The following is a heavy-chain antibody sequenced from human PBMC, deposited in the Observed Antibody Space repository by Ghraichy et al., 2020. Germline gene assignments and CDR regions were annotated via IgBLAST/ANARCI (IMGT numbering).Heavy chain of an antibody. Sequence: SQTLSLTCTVSGGSISSYYWSWIRQPPGKGLEWIGYIYTSGSTNYNPSLKSRVTISVDTSKNQFSLKLSSVTAADTAVYYCARHAGSVLLWFGELLARDYYGMDVWGQGTTVTVSS. V-gene: IGHV4-4*09. CDR1: GGSISSYY. CDR3: ARHAGSVLLWFGELLARDYYGMDV. J-gene: IGHJ6*02. CDR2: IYTSGST. D-gene: IGHD3-10*01.